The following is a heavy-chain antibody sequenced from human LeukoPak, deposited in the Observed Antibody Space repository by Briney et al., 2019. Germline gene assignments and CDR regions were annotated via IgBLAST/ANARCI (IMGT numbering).Heavy chain of an antibody. V-gene: IGHV3-48*03. Sequence: GGSLRLSCAASGFTFSVYDMSWLRQAPGKGLEWLSYISSSGSTIYYTDSVKGRFTISRDNAKNSLYLQMNSLRAEDTAVYYCAELGITMIGGVWGKGTTVTISS. CDR3: AELGITMIGGV. J-gene: IGHJ6*04. CDR2: ISSSGSTI. CDR1: GFTFSVYD. D-gene: IGHD3-10*02.